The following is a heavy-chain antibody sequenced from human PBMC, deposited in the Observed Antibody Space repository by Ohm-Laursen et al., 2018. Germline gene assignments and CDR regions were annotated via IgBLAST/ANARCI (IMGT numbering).Heavy chain of an antibody. J-gene: IGHJ4*02. V-gene: IGHV4-34*01. Sequence: GTLSLTCAVYGGSFSGYYWSWIRQPPGKGLEWIGEINHSGSTNYNPSLKSRVTISVDTSKNQFSLKLSSVTAADTAVYYCARHMRYYDFWSGYSKYYFDYWGQGTLVTVSS. CDR3: ARHMRYYDFWSGYSKYYFDY. D-gene: IGHD3-3*01. CDR2: INHSGST. CDR1: GGSFSGYY.